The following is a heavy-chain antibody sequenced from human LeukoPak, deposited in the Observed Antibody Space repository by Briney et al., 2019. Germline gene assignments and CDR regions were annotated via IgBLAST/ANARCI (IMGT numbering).Heavy chain of an antibody. CDR3: VISPNTYYFDY. V-gene: IGHV3-53*01. D-gene: IGHD2-2*02. J-gene: IGHJ4*02. CDR2: IYSGGST. CDR1: GVTVSSHY. Sequence: GGSLRLSCAASGVTVSSHYMSWVRQAPGKGLEWVSVIYSGGSTYYADSVKGRFTTSRDSSKNTLYLQMNSLRAEDTAVYYCVISPNTYYFDYWGQGTLVTDSS.